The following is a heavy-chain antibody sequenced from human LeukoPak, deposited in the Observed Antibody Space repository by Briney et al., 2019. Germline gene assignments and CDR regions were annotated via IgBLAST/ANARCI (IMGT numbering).Heavy chain of an antibody. V-gene: IGHV1-2*02. CDR1: GYTFTGYY. J-gene: IGHJ3*02. Sequence: GASVKVSCKASGYTFTGYYMHWVRQAPGQGLEWMGWINPNSGGTNYAQKFQGRVTMTRDASISTAYMELSRLRSDDTAVYYCARVMSGYYSLGAFDMWGQGTMVTVSS. CDR2: INPNSGGT. CDR3: ARVMSGYYSLGAFDM. D-gene: IGHD3-22*01.